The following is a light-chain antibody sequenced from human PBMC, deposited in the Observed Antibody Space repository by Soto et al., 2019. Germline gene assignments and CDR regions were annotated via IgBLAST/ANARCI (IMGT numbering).Light chain of an antibody. CDR2: AAS. J-gene: IGKJ3*01. Sequence: EIVLTQSPGTLSLSPGERATLSCRASQSISSSYLAWYQQKPGQAPRLLIYAASTRATGIPDRFSGSGSGTDFTLPINRLEPEDFAVYFCQQFGGSPLFTFGPGPKVDIK. CDR1: QSISSSY. CDR3: QQFGGSPLFT. V-gene: IGKV3-20*01.